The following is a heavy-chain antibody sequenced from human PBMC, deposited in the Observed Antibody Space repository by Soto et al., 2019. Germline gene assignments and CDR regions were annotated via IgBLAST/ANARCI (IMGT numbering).Heavy chain of an antibody. CDR3: ASTLNPIMISPHGYAQLSFDY. J-gene: IGHJ4*02. CDR1: GVSISDFY. D-gene: IGHD3-16*01. CDR2: MYNSGTT. V-gene: IGHV4-59*01. Sequence: PSETLSLTCTVSGVSISDFYWSWTRQAPGKGLESVGYMYNSGTTIYNPSLNYRATISVDTSKNQFSLRLSSVTAADTAVYYCASTLNPIMISPHGYAQLSFDYWGQGSLVTVSS.